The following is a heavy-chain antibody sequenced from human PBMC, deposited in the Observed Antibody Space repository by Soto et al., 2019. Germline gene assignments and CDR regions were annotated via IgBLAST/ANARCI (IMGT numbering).Heavy chain of an antibody. J-gene: IGHJ6*02. CDR1: GLALSTIGVG. CDR2: IYWDDDK. Sequence: QITLKESGPTLVKPTQTIPLTCTFSGLALSTIGVGVGWIRPPPGKALEWLALIYWDDDKRYSPSLKSRLTITKDTSNIQVVLTMTNMAPVDTSIFYGATRDIFLSYYYYYSRGVWGQGTSVIVS. D-gene: IGHD2-21*01. V-gene: IGHV2-5*02. CDR3: ATRDIFLSYYYYYSRGV.